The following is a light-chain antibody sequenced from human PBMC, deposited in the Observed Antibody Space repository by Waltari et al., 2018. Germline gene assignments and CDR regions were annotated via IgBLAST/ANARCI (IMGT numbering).Light chain of an antibody. J-gene: IGLJ2*01. CDR1: TSDIGDYNY. CDR2: DVN. V-gene: IGLV2-14*03. CDR3: SSYTSLTNLFVV. Sequence: HSALTQPSSVSGSPGQSITISCTGSTSDIGDYNYVSWYQQHPGKAPKLVIYDVNNRPAGISNRFSGSKAGNTASLAISGLQAEDEADYYCSSYTSLTNLFVVFGGGTKVTVL.